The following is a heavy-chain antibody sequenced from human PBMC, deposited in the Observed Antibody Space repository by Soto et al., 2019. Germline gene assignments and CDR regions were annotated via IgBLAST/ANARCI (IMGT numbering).Heavy chain of an antibody. CDR2: ISYDGSNK. V-gene: IGHV3-30-3*01. CDR1: GFTFSSYA. J-gene: IGHJ4*02. CDR3: AREGTPYSSGPSGFDY. Sequence: QVQLVESGGGVVQPGRSLRLSCAASGFTFSSYALHWVRQAPGKGLEWVAIISYDGSNKYYADSVKGRFTISRDNSKNTLYLQMNSLRAEDTAVYYCAREGTPYSSGPSGFDYWGQGTLVTVSS. D-gene: IGHD6-19*01.